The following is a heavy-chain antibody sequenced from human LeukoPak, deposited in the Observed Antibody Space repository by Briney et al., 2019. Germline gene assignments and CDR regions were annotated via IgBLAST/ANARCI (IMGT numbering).Heavy chain of an antibody. D-gene: IGHD1-26*01. CDR1: GFTFSSYG. V-gene: IGHV3-23*01. Sequence: PGGTLRLSCAASGFTFSSYGMSWVRQAPGKGLEWVSAISGSGGTTYYADSVKGRFTISRDNPMNTLYLQMNSLRAEDTAVYSCAKDRLGALLYFDSWGQGTLVTVSS. J-gene: IGHJ4*02. CDR3: AKDRLGALLYFDS. CDR2: ISGSGGTT.